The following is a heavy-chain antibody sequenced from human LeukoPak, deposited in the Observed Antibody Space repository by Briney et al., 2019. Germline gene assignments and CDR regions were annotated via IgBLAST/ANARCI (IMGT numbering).Heavy chain of an antibody. D-gene: IGHD2-2*01. CDR3: ARGSIVVVPAAPYYYYGMDV. Sequence: SVKVSCKASGGTFSSYAISWVRQAPGQGLEWMGGIIPILGTANYAQKFQGRVTITADESTSTAYMELSSLRSEDTAVYYCARGSIVVVPAAPYYYYGMDVWGQGTTVTVSS. CDR1: GGTFSSYA. V-gene: IGHV1-69*01. CDR2: IIPILGTA. J-gene: IGHJ6*02.